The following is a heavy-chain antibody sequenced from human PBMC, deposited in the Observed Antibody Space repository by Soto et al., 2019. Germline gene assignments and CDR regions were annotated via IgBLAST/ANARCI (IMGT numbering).Heavy chain of an antibody. CDR3: AKGKAYYYDSSGYALDY. CDR1: GFTFSSYG. Sequence: GGSLRLSCAASGFTFSSYGMHWVRQAPGKGLEWVAVISYDGSNKYYADSVKGRFTISRDNSKNTLYLQMNSLSAEDTAVYYCAKGKAYYYDSSGYALDYWGQGTLVTVSS. V-gene: IGHV3-30*18. J-gene: IGHJ4*02. D-gene: IGHD3-22*01. CDR2: ISYDGSNK.